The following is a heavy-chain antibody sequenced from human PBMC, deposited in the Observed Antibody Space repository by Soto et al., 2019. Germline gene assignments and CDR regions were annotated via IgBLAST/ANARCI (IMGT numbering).Heavy chain of an antibody. CDR2: MYHSGST. CDR3: ARYGYSYSMRFFDK. J-gene: IGHJ4*02. D-gene: IGHD5-18*01. Sequence: SETLSLTCAVSGHSISRGFYYWGWIRQPPGKGLEWIGSMYHSGSTYYNPSLKSRVTMSVDTSKNQLSLKLTSLTAADTAVYYCARYGYSYSMRFFDKWGQGTRVTVS. CDR1: GHSISRGFYY. V-gene: IGHV4-38-2*01.